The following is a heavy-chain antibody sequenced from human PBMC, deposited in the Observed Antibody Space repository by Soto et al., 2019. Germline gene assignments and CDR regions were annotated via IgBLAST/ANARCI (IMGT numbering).Heavy chain of an antibody. V-gene: IGHV4-34*01. Sequence: PSETLSLTCAVYGGSFSGYYWSWIRQPPGKGLEWIGEINHSGSTNYNPSLKSRVTISVDTSKNQFSLKLSSVTAADTAVYYCARGVWGSGYGFDYWGQGTLVTVSS. CDR2: INHSGST. CDR1: GGSFSGYY. J-gene: IGHJ4*02. D-gene: IGHD5-12*01. CDR3: ARGVWGSGYGFDY.